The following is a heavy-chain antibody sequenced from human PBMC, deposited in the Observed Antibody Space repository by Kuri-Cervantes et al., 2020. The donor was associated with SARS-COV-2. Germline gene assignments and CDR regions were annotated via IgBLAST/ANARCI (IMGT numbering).Heavy chain of an antibody. J-gene: IGHJ6*02. V-gene: IGHV3-30-3*01. D-gene: IGHD2-2*01. CDR3: ARDLGVVVPAIDYGMDV. CDR1: GFTFSSYA. Sequence: GGSLRLSCAASGFTFSSYAMHWVRQAPGKGLEWVAVISYDGSNKYYADSVKGRFTISRDNSKNTLYLQMNSLRAEDTAVYYCARDLGVVVPAIDYGMDVWGQGTTVPSP. CDR2: ISYDGSNK.